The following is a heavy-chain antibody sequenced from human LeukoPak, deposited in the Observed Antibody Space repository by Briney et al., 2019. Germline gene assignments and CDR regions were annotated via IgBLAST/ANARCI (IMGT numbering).Heavy chain of an antibody. CDR1: GGSIDSYY. CDR3: ARVYQSAEYYFDY. D-gene: IGHD2-2*01. J-gene: IGHJ4*02. Sequence: SETLSLTCTVSGGSIDSYYWSWIRQPPGKGLEWIGYIYYTGSTEYHPSLKSRVTISLDTSKNQFSLKLTSVTAADTAVYYCARVYQSAEYYFDYWGQGDLVSVSS. V-gene: IGHV4-59*01. CDR2: IYYTGST.